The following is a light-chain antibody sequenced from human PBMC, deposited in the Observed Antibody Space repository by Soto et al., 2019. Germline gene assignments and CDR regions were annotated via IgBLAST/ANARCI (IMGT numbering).Light chain of an antibody. V-gene: IGKV3-20*01. CDR3: QQYAYSPVT. Sequence: EIVLTQSPGTLSLSPGERATLSCRASPSVSSTSLAWYQQRPGQAPRLLIFGASSRATDIPDRFSGSGSGTDFTLTISRLEPEDFAGYYCQQYAYSPVTFGQGTKVEIK. J-gene: IGKJ1*01. CDR2: GAS. CDR1: PSVSSTS.